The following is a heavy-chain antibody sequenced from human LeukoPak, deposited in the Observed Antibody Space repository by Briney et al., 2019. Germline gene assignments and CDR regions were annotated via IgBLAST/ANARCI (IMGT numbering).Heavy chain of an antibody. CDR3: ARLPSYYDAFDI. Sequence: GGSLRLSCAASGFTFSSYAMHWVRQAPGKGLEGVAVISYDGSNKYYADSVKGRFTISRDNSKNTLYLQMNSLRAEDTAVYYCARLPSYYDAFDIWGQGTMVTVSS. V-gene: IGHV3-30-3*01. CDR1: GFTFSSYA. CDR2: ISYDGSNK. J-gene: IGHJ3*02. D-gene: IGHD3-10*01.